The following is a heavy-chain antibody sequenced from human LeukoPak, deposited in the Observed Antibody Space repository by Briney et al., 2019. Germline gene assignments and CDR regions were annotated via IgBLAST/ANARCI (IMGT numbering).Heavy chain of an antibody. CDR1: GGSISSYY. D-gene: IGHD3-10*01. Sequence: SETLSLTCTVSGGSISSYYWSWIRQPPGKGLEWIGEINHSGSTNYNPSLKSRVTISVDTSKNQFSLKLSSVTAADTAVYYCARGSLTFKAYYYGSGSYMDVWGKGTTVTVSS. J-gene: IGHJ6*03. CDR2: INHSGST. CDR3: ARGSLTFKAYYYGSGSYMDV. V-gene: IGHV4-34*01.